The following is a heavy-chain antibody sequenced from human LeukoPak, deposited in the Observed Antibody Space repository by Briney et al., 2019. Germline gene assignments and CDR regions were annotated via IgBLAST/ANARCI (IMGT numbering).Heavy chain of an antibody. CDR1: GFSFNNYA. CDR3: AKESKSNYYQYYGMDV. Sequence: GGSLRLSCAGSGFSFNNYAMNWVRQAPGKGLQWVSGISGGGGSTYYADSVKGRFTISRDNSKNTLYLQMNSLRAEDTAVYYCAKESKSNYYQYYGMDVWGQGTTVTVSS. J-gene: IGHJ6*02. V-gene: IGHV3-23*01. CDR2: ISGGGGST.